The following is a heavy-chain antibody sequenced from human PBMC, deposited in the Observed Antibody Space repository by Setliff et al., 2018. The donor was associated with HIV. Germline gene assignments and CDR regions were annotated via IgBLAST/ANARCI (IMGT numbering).Heavy chain of an antibody. V-gene: IGHV1-18*01. D-gene: IGHD4-17*01. Sequence: ASVKVSCKPSGYTFTTYGLSWVRQAPGQGLEWMGWISTYSDETSSSQNLQGRFTISRDNARNSLYVQMDSLRAEDTALYYCARAVVAYGDLYYFDYWGQGTLVTVSS. CDR2: ISTYSDET. CDR1: GYTFTTYG. CDR3: ARAVVAYGDLYYFDY. J-gene: IGHJ4*02.